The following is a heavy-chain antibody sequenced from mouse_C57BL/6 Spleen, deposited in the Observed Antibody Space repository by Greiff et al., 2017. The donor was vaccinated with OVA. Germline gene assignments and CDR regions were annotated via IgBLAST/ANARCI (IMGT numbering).Heavy chain of an antibody. V-gene: IGHV1-22*01. CDR3: ANLGAWFAY. J-gene: IGHJ3*01. CDR2: INPNNGGT. D-gene: IGHD4-1*01. CDR1: GYTFTDYN. Sequence: EVKLQESGPELVKPGASVKMSCKASGYTFTDYNMHWVKQSHGKSLEWIGYINPNNGGTSYNQKFKGKATLTVNKSSSTAYMELRSLTSEDSAVYYCANLGAWFAYWGQGTLVTVSA.